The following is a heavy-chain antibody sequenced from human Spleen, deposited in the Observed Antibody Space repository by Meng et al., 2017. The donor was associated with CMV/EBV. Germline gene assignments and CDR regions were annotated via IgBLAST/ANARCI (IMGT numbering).Heavy chain of an antibody. D-gene: IGHD1-26*01. CDR3: ARGIGSYWVFDY. V-gene: IGHV3-53*01. Sequence: GESLKISCAASGFTVSSNYMSWVRQAPGKGLEWVSVIYSGGSTYYADSVKGRFTITRDNSKNTLYLQMNSLIAEYTAVYYCARGIGSYWVFDYWGQGTLVTVSS. CDR2: IYSGGST. J-gene: IGHJ4*02. CDR1: GFTVSSNY.